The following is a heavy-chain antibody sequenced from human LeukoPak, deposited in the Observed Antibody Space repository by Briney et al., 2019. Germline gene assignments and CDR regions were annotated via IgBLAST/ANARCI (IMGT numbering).Heavy chain of an antibody. V-gene: IGHV1-2*04. CDR2: INPNSGGT. CDR3: ARATYDSSGYYSGEFDY. CDR1: GYTFTGYY. D-gene: IGHD3-22*01. Sequence: ASVKVSCTASGYTFTGYYMHWVRQAPGQGLEWMGWINPNSGGTNYAQKFQGWVTMTRDTSISTAYMELSRLRSDDTAVYYCARATYDSSGYYSGEFDYWGQGTLVTVSS. J-gene: IGHJ4*02.